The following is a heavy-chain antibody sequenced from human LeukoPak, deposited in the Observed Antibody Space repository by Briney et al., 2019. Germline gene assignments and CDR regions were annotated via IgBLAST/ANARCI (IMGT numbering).Heavy chain of an antibody. CDR2: INHSGNT. D-gene: IGHD4-17*01. CDR3: ARYTVTNLLDF. J-gene: IGHJ4*02. Sequence: SQTLSLTCSVSGGSISGDDDYWSWIRQPPGKGLEWIGYINHSGNTYYIPSLRSRGTISIDTSKNQFSLELSSVTAADTAVYYCARYTVTNLLDFWGQGTLVTVSS. V-gene: IGHV4-30-4*08. CDR1: GGSISGDDDY.